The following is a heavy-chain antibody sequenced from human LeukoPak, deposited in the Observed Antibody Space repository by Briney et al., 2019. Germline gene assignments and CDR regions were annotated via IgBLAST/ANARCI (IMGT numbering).Heavy chain of an antibody. CDR3: ARHEVSGGGSINWFDP. CDR1: GYRFRGYL. J-gene: IGHJ5*02. CDR2: IYPGDSDT. D-gene: IGHD2-15*01. Sequence: GESLRVWGKGCGYRFRGYLMGWVRQMPGKDLEWMGIIYPGDSDTRYSPSFQGQVTISADKSISTAYLQWSSLKASDTAMYYCARHEVSGGGSINWFDPWGQGTLVTVSS. V-gene: IGHV5-51*01.